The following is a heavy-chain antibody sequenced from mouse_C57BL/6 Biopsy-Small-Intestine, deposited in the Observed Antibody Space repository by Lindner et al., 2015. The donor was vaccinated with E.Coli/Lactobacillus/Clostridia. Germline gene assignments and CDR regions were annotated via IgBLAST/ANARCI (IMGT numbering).Heavy chain of an antibody. J-gene: IGHJ1*03. V-gene: IGHV1-84*02. CDR2: INPRSANT. D-gene: IGHD2-1*01. Sequence: SVKVSCKASGYTFTHYYMHWVRQAPGQGPEWLGLINPRSANTIYAQKFQGRVVMTRDTSTSTVYMELSSLGSEDTAVYYCARDKDGSGNFYYFYYMDVWGKGTTVTVSS. CDR3: ARDKDGSGNFYYFYYMDV. CDR1: GYTFTHYY.